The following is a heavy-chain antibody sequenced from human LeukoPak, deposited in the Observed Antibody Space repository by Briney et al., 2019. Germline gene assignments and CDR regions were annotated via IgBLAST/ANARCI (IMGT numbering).Heavy chain of an antibody. CDR2: INAGNGNT. Sequence: ASVKVSCKASGYTFTSYAMHWVRQAPGQRLEWMGWINAGNGNTKYSQKFQGRVTITRDTFASTAYMELSSLRSEDTAVYYCARRDSSGWYVFDYWGQGTLVTVSS. J-gene: IGHJ4*02. CDR3: ARRDSSGWYVFDY. CDR1: GYTFTSYA. V-gene: IGHV1-3*01. D-gene: IGHD6-19*01.